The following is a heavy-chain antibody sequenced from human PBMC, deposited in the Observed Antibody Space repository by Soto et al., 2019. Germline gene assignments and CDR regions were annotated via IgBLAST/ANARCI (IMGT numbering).Heavy chain of an antibody. Sequence: EVQLLESGGGLVQPGGSLRLSCAASGFTFSSYAMSWVRQAPGKGLEWVSAISGSGGSTYYADSVKGRFTISRDNSKNTLYLQMNSLRAEDTAVYYCANPGYDFWGKFDYWGQGTLVTVSS. D-gene: IGHD3-3*01. CDR2: ISGSGGST. J-gene: IGHJ4*02. CDR1: GFTFSSYA. CDR3: ANPGYDFWGKFDY. V-gene: IGHV3-23*01.